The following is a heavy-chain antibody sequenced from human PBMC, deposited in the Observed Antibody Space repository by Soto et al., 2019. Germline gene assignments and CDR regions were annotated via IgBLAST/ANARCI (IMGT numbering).Heavy chain of an antibody. CDR1: GFAFSSYN. V-gene: IGHV3-30*03. CDR2: LSTDGRTS. CDR3: ARDFEWNFDY. Sequence: QVQLVESGGGVVQPGRSLRLPCSASGFAFSSYNMHWVCQAPGKGPEWLTSLSTDGRTSYYADSLRGRFTISRDNSRNTLFLQMNILRADDTAVYYCARDFEWNFDYWGQGTLVTVSP. J-gene: IGHJ4*02. D-gene: IGHD3-3*01.